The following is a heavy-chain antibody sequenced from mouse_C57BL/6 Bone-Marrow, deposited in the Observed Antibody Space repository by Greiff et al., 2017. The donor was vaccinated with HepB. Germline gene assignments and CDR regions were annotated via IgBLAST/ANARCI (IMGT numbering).Heavy chain of an antibody. Sequence: VQLQQSGPGLVKPSQSLSLTCSVTGYSITSGYYWNWIRQFPGNKLEWMGYISYDGSNNYNPSLKNRISITRDTSKNQFFLKWNSVTTEDTATYNCARVDGYPWYFDVWGTGTTVTVSS. CDR2: ISYDGSN. J-gene: IGHJ1*03. CDR1: GYSITSGYY. V-gene: IGHV3-6*01. CDR3: ARVDGYPWYFDV. D-gene: IGHD2-3*01.